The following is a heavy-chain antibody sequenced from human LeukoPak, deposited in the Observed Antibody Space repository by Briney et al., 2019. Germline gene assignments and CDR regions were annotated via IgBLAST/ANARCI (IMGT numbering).Heavy chain of an antibody. J-gene: IGHJ4*02. CDR3: VTARPRACDH. Sequence: ASVKVSCKVSGYTLTELSMHWVRQAPGKRLEWMGGFDPEDGETIYAQKFQGRVTMTEDTSTDTAYMELSSLRSEDPAVYYCVTARPRACDHWGQGTLVTVSS. CDR2: FDPEDGET. CDR1: GYTLTELS. V-gene: IGHV1-24*01.